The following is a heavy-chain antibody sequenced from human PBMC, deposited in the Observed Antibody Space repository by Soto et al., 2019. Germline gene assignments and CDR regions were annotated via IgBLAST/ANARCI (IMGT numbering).Heavy chain of an antibody. CDR3: AGDRYYDFWSGPEGYNWFDP. CDR1: GGSISSGDYY. V-gene: IGHV4-30-4*01. CDR2: IYYRGST. J-gene: IGHJ5*02. Sequence: SETLSLTCTVSGGSISSGDYYWSWIRQPPGKGLEWIGYIYYRGSTYHNPSLKSRVTISVDTSKNQFSLKLSSVTAADTAVYYCAGDRYYDFWSGPEGYNWFDPWGQGTLVTVSS. D-gene: IGHD3-3*01.